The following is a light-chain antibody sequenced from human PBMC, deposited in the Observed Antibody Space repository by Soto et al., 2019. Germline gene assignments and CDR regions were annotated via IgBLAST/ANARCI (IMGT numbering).Light chain of an antibody. CDR1: QGISSH. CDR2: AAS. J-gene: IGKJ4*01. Sequence: AIRMTQSPSSFSASTGDTVTITCRASQGISSHLAWYQQKPGNAPKLLIFAASTLQSGVPSRFSGSGSGADFTLTITCLKSEDFATYYCQQYYSYPLTFGGGTKVEIK. CDR3: QQYYSYPLT. V-gene: IGKV1-8*01.